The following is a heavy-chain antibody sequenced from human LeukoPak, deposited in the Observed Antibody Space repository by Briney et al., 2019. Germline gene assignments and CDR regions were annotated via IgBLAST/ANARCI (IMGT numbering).Heavy chain of an antibody. CDR3: ARDREGASTPDY. V-gene: IGHV3-30*03. CDR1: GFSFDSYG. D-gene: IGHD1-26*01. CDR2: MSYDGSNK. Sequence: PGGSLRLSCAASGFSFDSYGMHWVRQAPGKGLEWVAVMSYDGSNKYYADSVKGRFTISRDNSKNTLFLQMNSLRPDDTAVYYCARDREGASTPDYWGQGTLVTVSS. J-gene: IGHJ4*02.